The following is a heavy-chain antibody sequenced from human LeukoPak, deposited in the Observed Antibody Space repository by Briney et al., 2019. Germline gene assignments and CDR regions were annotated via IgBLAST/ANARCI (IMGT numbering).Heavy chain of an antibody. J-gene: IGHJ6*02. Sequence: GGSLRLSCAASGFTFSNYAMSWVRQAPGKGLEWVSAVSGSSGSTYYADSVKGRFTISRDNSKNTLYLQMNSLRAEDTAVYYCARDLLLEVRDHRAAAGPFYYYYGMDVWGQGTTVTVSS. D-gene: IGHD6-13*01. CDR3: ARDLLLEVRDHRAAAGPFYYYYGMDV. CDR2: VSGSSGST. CDR1: GFTFSNYA. V-gene: IGHV3-23*01.